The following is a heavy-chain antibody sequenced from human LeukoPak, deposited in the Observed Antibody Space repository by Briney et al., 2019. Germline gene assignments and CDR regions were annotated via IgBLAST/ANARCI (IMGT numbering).Heavy chain of an antibody. J-gene: IGHJ4*02. D-gene: IGHD5-18*01. Sequence: GGSLRPSCAASGFTFSSYAMSWVRQAPGKGLEWVSSISVIGGSTYYAGSVKGRFTISRDNSKNPLYLQMNSLRAEDTAVYYCAKDRIKLCFCYFDYWGQGTLVTVSS. CDR2: ISVIGGST. CDR3: AKDRIKLCFCYFDY. CDR1: GFTFSSYA. V-gene: IGHV3-23*01.